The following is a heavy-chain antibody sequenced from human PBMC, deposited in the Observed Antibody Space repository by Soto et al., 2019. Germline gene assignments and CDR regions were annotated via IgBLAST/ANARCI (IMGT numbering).Heavy chain of an antibody. CDR1: GFTVTSNY. CDR2: IYSGGST. J-gene: IGHJ6*02. V-gene: IGHV3-66*01. CDR3: ASEDAYTLCMDV. Sequence: EVQLVESGGGLVQPGGSLRLSCVASGFTVTSNYMSWVRQAPGKGLEWVSVIYSGGSTYYADSVKGRFTISRDNSKNTLYLQMNSLRAEDTAVYYCASEDAYTLCMDVWGQGTTVTVSS. D-gene: IGHD3-16*01.